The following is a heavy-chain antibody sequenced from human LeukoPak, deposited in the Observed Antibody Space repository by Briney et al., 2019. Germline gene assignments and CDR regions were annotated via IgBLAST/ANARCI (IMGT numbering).Heavy chain of an antibody. CDR3: ARVWYQLPGLDY. V-gene: IGHV4-34*01. CDR2: INHSGST. CDR1: GGSFSGYYWY. J-gene: IGHJ4*02. D-gene: IGHD2-2*01. Sequence: PSETLSLTCAVYGGSFSGYYWYWSWIRQPPGKGLEWIGEINHSGSTNYNPSLKSRVTISLDTSKNQFSLKLSSVTAADTAVYYCARVWYQLPGLDYWGQGTLVTVSS.